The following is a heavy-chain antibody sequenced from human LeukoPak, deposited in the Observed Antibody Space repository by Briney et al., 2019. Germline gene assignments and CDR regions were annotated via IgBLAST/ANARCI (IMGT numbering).Heavy chain of an antibody. Sequence: GGSLRLSCAASGFTFSSYDMHWVRQATGKGLEWVSAIGTAGDTYYPGSVKGRFTTSRENAKNSLYLQMNSLRAGDTAVYYCARSSYGSGSYSWGQGTLVTVSS. CDR2: IGTAGDT. CDR1: GFTFSSYD. V-gene: IGHV3-13*01. CDR3: ARSSYGSGSYS. D-gene: IGHD3-10*01. J-gene: IGHJ5*02.